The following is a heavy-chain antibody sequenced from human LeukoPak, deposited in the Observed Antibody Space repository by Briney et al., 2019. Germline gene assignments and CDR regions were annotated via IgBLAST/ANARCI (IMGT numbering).Heavy chain of an antibody. CDR1: GFPFTNQA. CDR3: AIDTSFTSGTHP. D-gene: IGHD3-10*01. V-gene: IGHV3-23*01. J-gene: IGHJ5*02. Sequence: GGSLRLSCAASGFPFTNQAMTWVRQPPGRGLEWVSAISGSGRSTFYTDSVKGRFTISRDNSKKTLYLQMNSLRAEDTAIYYCAIDTSFTSGTHPWGQGTQVTVSS. CDR2: ISGSGRST.